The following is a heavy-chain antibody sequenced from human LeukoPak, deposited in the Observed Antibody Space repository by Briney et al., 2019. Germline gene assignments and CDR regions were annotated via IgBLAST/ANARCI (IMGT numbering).Heavy chain of an antibody. J-gene: IGHJ6*03. Sequence: PSGTLSLTCAVSGGSISSSNWWSWVRQPPGKGLEWIGEIYHSGSTNYNPSLKSRVTISVDTSKNQFSLKLSSVTAADTAVYYCATGRQWLAYYYMDVWGKGTTVTVSS. V-gene: IGHV4-4*02. CDR2: IYHSGST. CDR1: GGSISSSNW. D-gene: IGHD6-19*01. CDR3: ATGRQWLAYYYMDV.